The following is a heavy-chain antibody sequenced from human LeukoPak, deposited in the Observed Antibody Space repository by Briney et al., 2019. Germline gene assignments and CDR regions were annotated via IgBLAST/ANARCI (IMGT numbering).Heavy chain of an antibody. Sequence: GGSLRLSCAASGFTVGSSYMAWVRQAPGKGLEWVSVIYSGGTIYYADSVKGRFTISRDNSKNTLYLQMNSLRAEDTAVYYCAREGSYDGSTMWYFDYWGQGTLVTVSS. D-gene: IGHD3-22*01. CDR2: IYSGGTI. CDR1: GFTVGSSY. V-gene: IGHV3-53*01. J-gene: IGHJ4*02. CDR3: AREGSYDGSTMWYFDY.